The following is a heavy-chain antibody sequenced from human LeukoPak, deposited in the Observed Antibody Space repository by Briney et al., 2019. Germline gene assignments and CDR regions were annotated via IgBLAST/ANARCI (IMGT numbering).Heavy chain of an antibody. D-gene: IGHD3-22*01. CDR3: ARENPSGYYNRPIDY. J-gene: IGHJ4*02. CDR1: GGSVSSGSYY. CDR2: IYYSGSI. Sequence: SETLSLTCTVSGGSVSSGSYYWSWIRQPPGKGLEWIGYIYYSGSIKYNPSLKSRVTMSVDTSKNQFSLKLSTVTAADTAIYYCARENPSGYYNRPIDYWGQGTLVTVSS. V-gene: IGHV4-61*01.